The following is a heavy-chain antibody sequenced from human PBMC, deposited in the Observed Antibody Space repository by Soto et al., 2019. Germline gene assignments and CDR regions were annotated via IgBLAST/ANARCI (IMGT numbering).Heavy chain of an antibody. CDR1: GGSINNGNS. D-gene: IGHD2-15*01. J-gene: IGHJ6*02. V-gene: IGHV4-4*02. CDR3: AASYCSGGRCSAYAMDI. CDR2: IYYSGRT. Sequence: KASETLSLTCTVSGGSINNGNSWSWVRQSPGRGLEWIGEIYYSGRTQYNPSLKSRISISVDNPKNQISLKLTSVTAADTARYYCAASYCSGGRCSAYAMDIWGQGTTVTVSS.